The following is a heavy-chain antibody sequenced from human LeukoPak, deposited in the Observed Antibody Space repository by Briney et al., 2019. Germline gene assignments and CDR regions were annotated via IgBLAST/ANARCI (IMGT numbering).Heavy chain of an antibody. V-gene: IGHV1-2*02. CDR2: INPNSGDT. D-gene: IGHD3-10*01. Sequence: GASVKVSCKASTYTFTDNSIHWVRQAPGQGPQWMGWINPNSGDTHYARNFQDRVTMTRDTSVSTAHMELTSLRSDDTAMYYCARENSFGSGSYIFDSWGQGTLVTVSS. J-gene: IGHJ4*02. CDR1: TYTFTDNS. CDR3: ARENSFGSGSYIFDS.